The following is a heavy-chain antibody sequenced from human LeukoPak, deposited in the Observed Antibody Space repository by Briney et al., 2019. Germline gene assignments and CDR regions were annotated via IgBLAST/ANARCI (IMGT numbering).Heavy chain of an antibody. J-gene: IGHJ4*02. CDR2: ISYDGSNK. V-gene: IGHV3-30*04. Sequence: GGSLRLSCAASGFTFSNYAMYWVRQTPGKGLQWVALISYDGSNKYSADSVKGRFTISRDNSRDTLYLQMNSLRAEDTAVYYCARDRGWSQTYGSGTYGLDYWGQGTLVTVSS. CDR3: ARDRGWSQTYGSGTYGLDY. CDR1: GFTFSNYA. D-gene: IGHD3-10*01.